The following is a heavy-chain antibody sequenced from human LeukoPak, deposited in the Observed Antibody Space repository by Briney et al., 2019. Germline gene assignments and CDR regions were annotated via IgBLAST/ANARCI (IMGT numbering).Heavy chain of an antibody. V-gene: IGHV1-46*01. CDR2: INPSGGST. Sequence: ASVKVSCKASGYPFTGYYMHWVRQAPGQGLEWMGIINPSGGSTSYAQKFQGRVTMTRDTSTSTVYMELSSLRSEDTAVYYCARDRNTIFGVVIYWFDPWGQGTLVTVSS. CDR3: ARDRNTIFGVVIYWFDP. J-gene: IGHJ5*02. CDR1: GYPFTGYY. D-gene: IGHD3-3*01.